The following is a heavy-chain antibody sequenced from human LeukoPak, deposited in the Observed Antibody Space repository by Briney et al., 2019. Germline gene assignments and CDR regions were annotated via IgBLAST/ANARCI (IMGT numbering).Heavy chain of an antibody. J-gene: IGHJ4*02. CDR1: GYTFTSYY. V-gene: IGHV1-46*01. CDR3: ATRLDVIMNFPPGDY. Sequence: GASVKVSCKASGYTFTSYYMHWVRQAPGQGLEWMGIINPSGGSTSYAQKFQGRVTMTRDTSTSTVYMELSSLRSEDTAVYYCATRLDVIMNFPPGDYWGQGTLVTVSS. CDR2: INPSGGST. D-gene: IGHD2-21*01.